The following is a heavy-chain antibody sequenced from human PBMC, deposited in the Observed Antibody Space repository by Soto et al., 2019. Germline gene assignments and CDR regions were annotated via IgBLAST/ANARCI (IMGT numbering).Heavy chain of an antibody. CDR3: ARSSGWYALDT. Sequence: ASVKVSCKASGYTFTSFAIHWVRQAPGQRLEWMGWVNGGNGNTKYSQKFQGRVTLTRDRSATTAYMELSSLRSEDTAVYYCARSSGWYALDTWGQGTMVTVSS. CDR1: GYTFTSFA. J-gene: IGHJ3*02. V-gene: IGHV1-3*01. D-gene: IGHD6-19*01. CDR2: VNGGNGNT.